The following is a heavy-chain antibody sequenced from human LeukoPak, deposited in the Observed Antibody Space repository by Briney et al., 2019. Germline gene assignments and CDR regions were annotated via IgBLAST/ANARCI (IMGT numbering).Heavy chain of an antibody. CDR1: GFTFSSYW. J-gene: IGHJ6*03. CDR3: ARGTVVVVAATRVWYYYYMDV. CDR2: INCDGSST. D-gene: IGHD2-15*01. V-gene: IGHV3-74*01. Sequence: GGSLRLSCAASGFTFSSYWMHWVRQAPGKGLVWVSRINCDGSSTSYADSVKGRSTISRDNAKNTLYLQMNSLRAEDTAVYYCARGTVVVVAATRVWYYYYMDVWGKGTTVTVSS.